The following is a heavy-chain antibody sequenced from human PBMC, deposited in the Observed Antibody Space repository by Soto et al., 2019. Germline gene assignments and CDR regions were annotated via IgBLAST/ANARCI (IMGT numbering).Heavy chain of an antibody. Sequence: QVQLVQSGAAMKRPGASVILSCQASGYIFTTYSIHCVRQTAGQGLEWMAKVDPRDVSTGYAQKSRVRVSLAWDTSTVTVSLEGSSLTSDDTSTYDGARVLSVGREFEYWGHGTQVIVAS. D-gene: IGHD1-26*01. CDR1: GYIFTTYS. CDR2: VDPRDVST. CDR3: ARVLSVGREFEY. V-gene: IGHV1-46*01. J-gene: IGHJ4*01.